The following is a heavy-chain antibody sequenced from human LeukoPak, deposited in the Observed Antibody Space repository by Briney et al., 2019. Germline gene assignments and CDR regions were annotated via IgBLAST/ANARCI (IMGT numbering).Heavy chain of an antibody. J-gene: IGHJ4*02. V-gene: IGHV3-30*18. Sequence: GGSLRLSCAASGFTFSSYGMHWVRQAPGKGLEWVAVISYDGSNKYYADSVKGRFTISRDNSKNTLYLQMNSLRAEDTAVYYCAKVRWVARIQLRIDYWGQGTLVTVSS. CDR3: AKVRWVARIQLRIDY. CDR2: ISYDGSNK. CDR1: GFTFSSYG. D-gene: IGHD5-18*01.